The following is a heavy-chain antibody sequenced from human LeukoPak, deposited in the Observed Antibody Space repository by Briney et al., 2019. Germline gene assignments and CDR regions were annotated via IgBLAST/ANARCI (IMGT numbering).Heavy chain of an antibody. CDR2: IIPIFGTA. D-gene: IGHD3-10*01. V-gene: IGHV1-69*13. CDR1: GGTFSSYA. CDR3: ARTYGSGSYYQRNNYYYYYMDI. Sequence: GASVKVSCKASGGTFSSYAISWVRQAPGQGLEWMGGIIPIFGTANYAQKFQGRVTITADESTSTAYMELSSLRSEDTAVYYCARTYGSGSYYQRNNYYYYYMDIWGKGTTVTISS. J-gene: IGHJ6*03.